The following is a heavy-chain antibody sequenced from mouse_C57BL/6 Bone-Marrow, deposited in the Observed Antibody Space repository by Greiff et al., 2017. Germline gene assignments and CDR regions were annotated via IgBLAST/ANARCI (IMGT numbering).Heavy chain of an antibody. V-gene: IGHV1-82*01. CDR3: ARSLYDGYWYFDV. Sequence: QVHVKQSGPELVKPGASVKISCKASGYAFSSSWMNWVKQRPGKGLEWIGRIYPGDGDTNYNGKFKGKATLTADKSSSTAYMQLSSLTSEDSAVYFCARSLYDGYWYFDVWGTGTTVTVSS. CDR2: IYPGDGDT. J-gene: IGHJ1*03. D-gene: IGHD2-12*01. CDR1: GYAFSSSW.